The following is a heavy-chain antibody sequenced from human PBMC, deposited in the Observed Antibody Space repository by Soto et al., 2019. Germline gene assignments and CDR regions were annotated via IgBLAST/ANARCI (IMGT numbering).Heavy chain of an antibody. V-gene: IGHV3-73*01. Sequence: GGSLRLSCTASGFTFSGSNLHWVRQASGKGLEWIGRIRSKPNNYATTYAASVKGRFTVSRDDSKNTAYLDMRSLTPEDTAVYYCTRLLDSVITATDCWGQGALVTVSS. CDR2: IRSKPNNYAT. J-gene: IGHJ4*02. CDR3: TRLLDSVITATDC. D-gene: IGHD2-15*01. CDR1: GFTFSGSN.